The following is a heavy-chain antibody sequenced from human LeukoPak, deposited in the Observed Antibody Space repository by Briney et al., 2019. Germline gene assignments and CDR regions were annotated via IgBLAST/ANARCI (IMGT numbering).Heavy chain of an antibody. CDR3: ARDYYASGSHDY. Sequence: GGSLRLSCAGSGFTFKTYWLTWVRQAPGEGLEWVGNIKQDGSETYYGDSVKGRFTISRDSAKNSMYLQMNNLRAEDTAVYYCARDYYASGSHDYWGQGTLVTVSS. CDR1: GFTFKTYW. J-gene: IGHJ4*02. V-gene: IGHV3-7*01. D-gene: IGHD3-10*01. CDR2: IKQDGSET.